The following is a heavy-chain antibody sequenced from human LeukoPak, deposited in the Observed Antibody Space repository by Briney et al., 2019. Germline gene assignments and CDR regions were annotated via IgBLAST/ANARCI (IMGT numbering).Heavy chain of an antibody. V-gene: IGHV4-59*01. CDR1: GGSISSYY. Sequence: SETLSLTCAVSGGSISSYYWSWIRQPPGKGLEWIGYIHDSGSTNYNPSLNNRVAFSLDASKNQFFLKLSSVTAADTAVYYCATYIVGAYNWCDPWGQGTLVTVSS. J-gene: IGHJ5*02. CDR2: IHDSGST. D-gene: IGHD1-26*01. CDR3: ATYIVGAYNWCDP.